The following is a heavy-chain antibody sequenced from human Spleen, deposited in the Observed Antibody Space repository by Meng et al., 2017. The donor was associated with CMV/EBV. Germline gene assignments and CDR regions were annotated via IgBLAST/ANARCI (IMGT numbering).Heavy chain of an antibody. V-gene: IGHV1-2*02. Sequence: ASVKVSCKASGYTFTGYYMHWVRRAPGQGLEWMGWINPNSGGTNYAQKFQGRVTMTRDTSFSTAYMELSRLRSDDTAVYYCARAPPYSSSSHYYYGMDVWGQGTTVTVSS. CDR2: INPNSGGT. D-gene: IGHD6-6*01. CDR3: ARAPPYSSSSHYYYGMDV. J-gene: IGHJ6*02. CDR1: GYTFTGYY.